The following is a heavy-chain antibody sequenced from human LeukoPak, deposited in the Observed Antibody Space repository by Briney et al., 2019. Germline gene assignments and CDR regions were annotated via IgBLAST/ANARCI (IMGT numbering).Heavy chain of an antibody. CDR1: GFTFSSHW. CDR2: IKTDGTYT. CDR3: AADWSGAFDI. D-gene: IGHD3-9*01. J-gene: IGHJ3*02. Sequence: PGGSLRLSCAASGFTFSSHWMHWVRQAPGKGLVWVSRIKTDGTYTDYADSVKGRFTTSRDNAKNTLYLQMNSLRADGTAVYYCAADWSGAFDIWGQGTMVTVSS. V-gene: IGHV3-74*01.